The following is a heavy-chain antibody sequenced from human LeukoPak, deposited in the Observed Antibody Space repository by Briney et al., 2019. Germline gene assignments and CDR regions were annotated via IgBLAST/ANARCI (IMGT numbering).Heavy chain of an antibody. Sequence: GGSLRLSCAASGFTFSSNWMTWVRQAPAKGLEWVANINQDGSEKYYVDSVKGRFTISRDNAKNSLYLQMNSLRAEDTAVYYCARNYDWGQGTLVTVSS. J-gene: IGHJ4*02. CDR3: ARNYD. CDR2: INQDGSEK. D-gene: IGHD3-16*01. CDR1: GFTFSSNW. V-gene: IGHV3-7*04.